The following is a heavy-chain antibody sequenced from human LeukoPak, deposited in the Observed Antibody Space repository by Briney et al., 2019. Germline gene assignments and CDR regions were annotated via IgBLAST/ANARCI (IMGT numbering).Heavy chain of an antibody. D-gene: IGHD5-24*01. CDR3: ARVKRDGYNCVDY. J-gene: IGHJ4*02. Sequence: PGRSLRLSCAASGFTFSSYGMHWVRQAPGKGLEWVAVIWYDGSNKYYADSVKGRFTISRDNSKNTLYLQMNSLRAEDTAVYYCARVKRDGYNCVDYGGQGTRVTVSS. V-gene: IGHV3-33*01. CDR2: IWYDGSNK. CDR1: GFTFSSYG.